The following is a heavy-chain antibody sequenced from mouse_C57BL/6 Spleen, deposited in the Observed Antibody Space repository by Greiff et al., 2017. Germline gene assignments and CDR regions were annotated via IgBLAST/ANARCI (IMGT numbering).Heavy chain of an antibody. CDR1: GYTFTNYY. V-gene: IGHV1-26*01. D-gene: IGHD1-1*01. CDR3: ARNYGRSLYYFYY. J-gene: IGHJ2*01. CDR2: INPNNGGT. Sequence: EVQLQQSGPELVKPGASVKISCKASGYTFTNYYMNWVKQSHGKSLEWIGEINPNNGGTSYNQKFKGKATLTVDKSSSTAYMELRNLTSEDSAIYDSARNYGRSLYYFYYWGQGTTLTVSS.